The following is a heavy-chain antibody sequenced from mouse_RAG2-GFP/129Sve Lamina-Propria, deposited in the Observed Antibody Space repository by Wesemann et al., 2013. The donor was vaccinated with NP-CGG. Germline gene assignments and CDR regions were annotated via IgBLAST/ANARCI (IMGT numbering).Heavy chain of an antibody. J-gene: IGHJ4*01. CDR3: ARRGNYEDAMDY. Sequence: NGANGYNQKFKGKATLTVDKSSSTAYMELRSLTSEDSAVYYCARRGNYEDAMDYWGQGTSVTVSS. CDR2: NGAN. V-gene: IGHV1-34*01. D-gene: IGHD2-1*01.